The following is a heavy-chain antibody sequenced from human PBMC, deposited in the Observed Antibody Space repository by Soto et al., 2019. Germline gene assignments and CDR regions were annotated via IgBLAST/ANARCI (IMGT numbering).Heavy chain of an antibody. J-gene: IGHJ4*02. CDR2: IWYDGSNK. Sequence: GGSLRLSCAASGFTFSSYGMHWVRQAPGKGLEWVAVIWYDGSNKYYADSVKGRFTISRDNSKNTLYLQMNSLRAEDTAVYYCARGSSRAFFYLDYWGQGTLVTVSS. CDR3: ARGSSRAFFYLDY. CDR1: GFTFSSYG. V-gene: IGHV3-33*01. D-gene: IGHD6-13*01.